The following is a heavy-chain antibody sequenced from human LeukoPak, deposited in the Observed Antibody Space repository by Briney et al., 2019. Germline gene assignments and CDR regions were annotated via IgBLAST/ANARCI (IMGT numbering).Heavy chain of an antibody. Sequence: SETLSLTCAVYGGSFSGYYWSWIRQPPGKGLEWIGEINHSGSTNYNPSLKSRVTIPVETSKNQFSLKLRSVAAADTAVYYCARYIWQQYIDYWGQGTLVTVSS. J-gene: IGHJ4*02. D-gene: IGHD6-13*01. CDR3: ARYIWQQYIDY. CDR2: INHSGST. V-gene: IGHV4-34*01. CDR1: GGSFSGYY.